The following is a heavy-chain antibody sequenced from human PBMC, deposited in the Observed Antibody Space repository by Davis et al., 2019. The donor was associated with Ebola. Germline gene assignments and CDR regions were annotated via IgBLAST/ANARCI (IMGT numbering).Heavy chain of an antibody. CDR2: ISAYNGNT. J-gene: IGHJ6*04. Sequence: ASVKVSCKASGYTFNNYGVSWVRQAPGQGLEWMGWISAYNGNTNYAQKLQGRVTMTTDTSTSKAYMELRSLRSDDTAVYYCARDQARGYSFRYYYYGMDVWGKGTTVTVSS. CDR1: GYTFNNYG. V-gene: IGHV1-18*01. D-gene: IGHD5-18*01. CDR3: ARDQARGYSFRYYYYGMDV.